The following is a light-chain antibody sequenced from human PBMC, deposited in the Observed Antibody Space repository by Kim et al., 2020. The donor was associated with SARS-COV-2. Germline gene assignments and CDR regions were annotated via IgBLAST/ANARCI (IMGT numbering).Light chain of an antibody. Sequence: VAPGQTVRITCQGDSLRSYYASWYQQKPGQAPVLVIYGKNNRPSGIPDRFSGSSSGNTASLTITGAQAEDEADYYCNSRDSSGNVVFGGGTQLTVL. CDR2: GKN. J-gene: IGLJ2*01. V-gene: IGLV3-19*01. CDR1: SLRSYY. CDR3: NSRDSSGNVV.